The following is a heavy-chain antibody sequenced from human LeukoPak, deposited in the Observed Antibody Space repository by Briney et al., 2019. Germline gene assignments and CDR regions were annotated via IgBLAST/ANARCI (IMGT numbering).Heavy chain of an antibody. J-gene: IGHJ6*03. Sequence: PGGSLRLSCAASGFTFSSYWMSWVRQAPGKGLEWVANIKQDGSEKYYVDSVKGRFTISRDNAKNSLYLQMNSLRAEDTAVYYRAREGAQRTIRSYYCMDVWGKGTTVTVSS. CDR1: GFTFSSYW. CDR2: IKQDGSEK. D-gene: IGHD1-14*01. CDR3: AREGAQRTIRSYYCMDV. V-gene: IGHV3-7*01.